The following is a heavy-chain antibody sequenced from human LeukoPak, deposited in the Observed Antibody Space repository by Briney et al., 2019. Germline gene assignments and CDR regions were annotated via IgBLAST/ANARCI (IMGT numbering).Heavy chain of an antibody. CDR1: GYTFSTYA. CDR3: ATRVPYDGSNYSDY. D-gene: IGHD3-22*01. CDR2: INTKTGDP. Sequence: GASVKVSCKASGYTFSTYAMNWVRQAPGQGLEWMGWINTKTGDPMYAQGFTGQFVFSLDTSVSTAYLQISSLKAEGTAVYYCATRVPYDGSNYSDYWGQGTLVTVSS. J-gene: IGHJ4*02. V-gene: IGHV7-4-1*02.